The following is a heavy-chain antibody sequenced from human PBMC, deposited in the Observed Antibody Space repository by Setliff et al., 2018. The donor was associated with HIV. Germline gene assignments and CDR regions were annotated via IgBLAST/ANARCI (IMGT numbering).Heavy chain of an antibody. V-gene: IGHV4-59*11. CDR1: GGSISSHY. CDR2: IYYSGST. J-gene: IGHJ5*02. Sequence: PSETLSLTCTVSGGSISSHYWSWIRQPPGKRLEWIGDIYYSGSTNYNPSLKSRVTISVDTSKNQFSLKLSSVTAADTAVYYCARGYYNFWSGYVNWFDPWGQGTLVTVSS. D-gene: IGHD3-3*01. CDR3: ARGYYNFWSGYVNWFDP.